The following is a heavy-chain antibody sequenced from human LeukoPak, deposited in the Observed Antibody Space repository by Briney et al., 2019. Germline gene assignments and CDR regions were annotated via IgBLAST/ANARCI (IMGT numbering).Heavy chain of an antibody. J-gene: IGHJ6*02. CDR3: ARDRRGYRHGMDV. CDR2: ISYDGSNK. D-gene: IGHD3-22*01. V-gene: IGHV3-30*04. Sequence: GRSLRLSCAASGFTFSSYAMHWVRQAPGKGLEWVVVISYDGSNKYYADSVKGRFTISRDNSKNTLYLQMNSLRAEDTAVYYCARDRRGYRHGMDVWGQGTTVTVSS. CDR1: GFTFSSYA.